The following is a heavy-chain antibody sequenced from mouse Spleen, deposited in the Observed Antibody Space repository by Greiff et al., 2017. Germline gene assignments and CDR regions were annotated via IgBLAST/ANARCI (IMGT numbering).Heavy chain of an antibody. CDR1: GYAFSSSW. CDR3: ARSRYGSSYVDY. V-gene: IGHV1-82*01. Sequence: QVQLQQPGPELVKPGASVKISCKASGYAFSSSWMNWVKQRPGKGLEWIGRIYPGDGDTNYNGKFKGKATLTADKSSSTAYMQLSSLTSEDSAVYFCARSRYGSSYVDYWGQGTTLTVSS. CDR2: IYPGDGDT. D-gene: IGHD1-1*01. J-gene: IGHJ2*01.